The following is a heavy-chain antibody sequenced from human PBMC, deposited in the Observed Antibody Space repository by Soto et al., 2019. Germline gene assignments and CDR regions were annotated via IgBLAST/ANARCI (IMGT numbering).Heavy chain of an antibody. CDR3: AKGGFGYSSRGGYWFDP. V-gene: IGHV3-23*01. CDR2: ISGSGGST. Sequence: LRLSCAASGFTFSSYAMSWVRQAPGKGLGWVSAISGSGGSTYYADSVKGRFTISRGNSKNTLYLQMNGLRAEDTAVYYCAKGGFGYSSRGGYWFDPWGQGTLVTVSS. D-gene: IGHD6-13*01. CDR1: GFTFSSYA. J-gene: IGHJ5*02.